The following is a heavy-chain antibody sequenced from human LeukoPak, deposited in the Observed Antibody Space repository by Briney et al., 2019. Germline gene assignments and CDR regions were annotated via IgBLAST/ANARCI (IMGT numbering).Heavy chain of an antibody. J-gene: IGHJ4*02. CDR1: GFTFSTYG. Sequence: GGSLRLSCAASGFTFSTYGLHWVRQAPGKGLEWVAFISYDGSNKYYADSVKGRFTISRDNSKNTLYLQMNSLRAEDTAVYYCTLGFCSGGTCYSIDYWGQGTLVTVSS. V-gene: IGHV3-30*03. CDR3: TLGFCSGGTCYSIDY. D-gene: IGHD2-15*01. CDR2: ISYDGSNK.